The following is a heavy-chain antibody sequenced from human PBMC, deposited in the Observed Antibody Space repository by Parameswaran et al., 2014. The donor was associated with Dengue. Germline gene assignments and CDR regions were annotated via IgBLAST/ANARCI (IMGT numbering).Heavy chain of an antibody. D-gene: IGHD6-6*01. V-gene: IGHV3-30*18. CDR2: ISYDGSNK. Sequence: WIRQPPGKGLEWVAVISYDGSNKYYADSVKGRFTISRDNSKNTLYLQMNSLRAEDTAVYYCAKVISSSPFDYWGQGTLVTVSS. J-gene: IGHJ4*02. CDR3: AKVISSSPFDY.